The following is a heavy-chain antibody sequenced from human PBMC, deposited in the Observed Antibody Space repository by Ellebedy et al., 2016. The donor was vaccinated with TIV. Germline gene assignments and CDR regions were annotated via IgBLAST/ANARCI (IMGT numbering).Heavy chain of an antibody. CDR1: GGTIGNYY. CDR2: VKYSGST. Sequence: SETLSLTCTVSGGTIGNYYWNWIRQPPGKGLEWIGNVKYSGSTNYNPSLTSRVSISVDSPKKQYFLNLSPVTAADTAVYYCVRSLYVGASIDYWGQGTLVTVSS. J-gene: IGHJ4*02. D-gene: IGHD1-26*01. V-gene: IGHV4-59*08. CDR3: VRSLYVGASIDY.